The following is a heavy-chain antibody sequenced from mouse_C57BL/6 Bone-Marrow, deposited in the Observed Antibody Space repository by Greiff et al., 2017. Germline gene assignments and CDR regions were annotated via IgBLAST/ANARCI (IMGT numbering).Heavy chain of an antibody. V-gene: IGHV2-9-1*01. Sequence: VKLMESGPGLVAPSQSLSITCTVSGFSLTSYAISWVRQPPGKGLEWLGVIWTGGGTNFNSALKSRLIISKDNSKSQVFLKMNSLQTDDTARYYCARIDYGSSSWFAYWGQGTLVTVSA. CDR3: ARIDYGSSSWFAY. CDR1: GFSLTSYA. D-gene: IGHD1-1*01. CDR2: IWTGGGT. J-gene: IGHJ3*01.